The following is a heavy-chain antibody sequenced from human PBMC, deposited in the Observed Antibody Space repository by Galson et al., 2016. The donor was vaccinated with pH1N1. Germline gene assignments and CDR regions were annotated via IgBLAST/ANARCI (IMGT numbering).Heavy chain of an antibody. D-gene: IGHD2-2*01. CDR3: ARNCSSSSCHVDY. V-gene: IGHV7-4-1*02. CDR2: INTNTGNP. J-gene: IGHJ4*02. Sequence: SVKVSCKASGYTFTYYAMNWVRQAPGQGLEWMGWINTNTGNPTYAQGFTGRFVFSLDTSVSTAYLQISSLKAEDTALYYCARNCSSSSCHVDYWGQGTLVTVSS. CDR1: GYTFTYYA.